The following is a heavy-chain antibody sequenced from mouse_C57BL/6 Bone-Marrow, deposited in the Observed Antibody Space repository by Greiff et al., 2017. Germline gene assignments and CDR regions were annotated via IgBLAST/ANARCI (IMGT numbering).Heavy chain of an antibody. CDR3: ASCLYYDYDGGGLDYFDY. CDR2: FTMYSDAT. J-gene: IGHJ2*01. V-gene: IGHV1-49*01. CDR1: YFAFMASA. D-gene: IGHD2-4*01. Sequence: QVQLQQSGAELVRPGSSVKLSCKDSYFAFMASAMHWVKQRPGHGLGWIGSFTMYSDATEYSENFKGKATLTANTSSSTAYMELSSLTSEDSAVYYCASCLYYDYDGGGLDYFDYWGQGTTLTVSS.